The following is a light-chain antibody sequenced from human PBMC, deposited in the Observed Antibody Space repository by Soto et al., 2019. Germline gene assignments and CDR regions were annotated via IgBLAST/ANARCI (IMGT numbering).Light chain of an antibody. J-gene: IGKJ1*01. CDR1: QSISSY. Sequence: DVQLTQYPSSLSASVGDRVTITCRASQSISSYLNWYQQKPGKAPKLLIYAASSLQSGVPSRFSGSGSGTDFTLTISSLQPEDFATYYCQQSYSTPRTFGQGTNVDIK. CDR3: QQSYSTPRT. V-gene: IGKV1-39*01. CDR2: AAS.